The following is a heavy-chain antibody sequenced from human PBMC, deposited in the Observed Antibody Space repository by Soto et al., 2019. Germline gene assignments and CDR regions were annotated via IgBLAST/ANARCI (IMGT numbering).Heavy chain of an antibody. Sequence: QVQLVQSGAEVKKPGASVKVYCKASGYTFTSYGISWVRQAPGQGLEWMGWISAYNGNTNYAQKLQGRGTITTDTTTSTAYMELRSLRSDATSVYYSARARGPIAMIVVAPSGGGRDVWGQGTTVTVSS. V-gene: IGHV1-18*01. CDR1: GYTFTSYG. CDR3: ARARGPIAMIVVAPSGGGRDV. J-gene: IGHJ6*01. D-gene: IGHD3-22*01. CDR2: ISAYNGNT.